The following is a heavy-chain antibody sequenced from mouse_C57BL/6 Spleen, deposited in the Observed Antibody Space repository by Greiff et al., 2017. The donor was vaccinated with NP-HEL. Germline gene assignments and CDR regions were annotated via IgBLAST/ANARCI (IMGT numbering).Heavy chain of an antibody. CDR3: TTDCYGSSPFAY. Sequence: VQLKESGAELVRPGASVKLSCTASGFTITDYYMHWVKQRPEQGLEWIGRIDPGDGDTEYAAKFQGKATMTADTSSNTAYLQLSSLTSEDTAVYYCTTDCYGSSPFAYWGQGTLVTVSA. V-gene: IGHV14-1*01. CDR1: GFTITDYY. D-gene: IGHD1-1*01. CDR2: IDPGDGDT. J-gene: IGHJ3*01.